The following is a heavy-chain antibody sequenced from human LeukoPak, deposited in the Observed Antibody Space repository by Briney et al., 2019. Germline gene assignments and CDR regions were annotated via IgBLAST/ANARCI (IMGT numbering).Heavy chain of an antibody. D-gene: IGHD6-25*01. CDR2: IYYSGST. CDR1: GGSISSYY. V-gene: IGHV4-59*01. CDR3: ARSRIAQRI. Sequence: SETLSLTCTVSGGSISSYYWSWIRQPPGKGLEWIGYIYYSGSTNYNPSLKSRVTISVDTSKNQFSLKLSSVTAAGTAVYYCARSRIAQRIWGQGTLVTVSS. J-gene: IGHJ4*01.